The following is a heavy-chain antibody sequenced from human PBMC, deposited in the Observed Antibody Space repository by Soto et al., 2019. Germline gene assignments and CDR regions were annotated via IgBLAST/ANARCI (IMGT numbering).Heavy chain of an antibody. CDR2: IYYSGST. CDR3: ARESPSEWGYLDY. V-gene: IGHV4-30-4*01. J-gene: IGHJ4*02. CDR1: GGSISSGDYY. D-gene: IGHD1-26*01. Sequence: QVQLQESGPGLVKPSQTLSLTCTVSGGSISSGDYYWSWIRQPPGKGPEWIGYIYYSGSTYYNPSLKSRVTISVDTSKNQFSLKLSSVTAADTAVYYCARESPSEWGYLDYWGQGTLVTVSS.